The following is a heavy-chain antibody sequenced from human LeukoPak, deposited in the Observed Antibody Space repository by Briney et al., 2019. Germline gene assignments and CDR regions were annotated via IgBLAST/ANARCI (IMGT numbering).Heavy chain of an antibody. CDR3: ARTYYDIFIGYSSLWFDP. J-gene: IGHJ5*02. D-gene: IGHD3-9*01. CDR2: ISAYNGNT. CDR1: GYTFTSYG. Sequence: ASVKVSCKASGYTFTSYGISWVRQAPGQGLEWMGWISAYNGNTNYAQKLQGRVTMTTDTSTSTAYMELRSLRSDDTAVYYSARTYYDIFIGYSSLWFDPWGQGTLVTVSS. V-gene: IGHV1-18*01.